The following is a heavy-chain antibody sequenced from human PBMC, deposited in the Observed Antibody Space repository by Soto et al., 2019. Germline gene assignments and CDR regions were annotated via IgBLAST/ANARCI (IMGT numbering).Heavy chain of an antibody. CDR2: ISGSGGDT. Sequence: GGSLRLSCAASGFTFSIYSMSWFRQAPGKGLEWISAISGSGGDTPYADSVKGRFTTSRDNSKNTLYLQMNSLRAEDTAVYYCARHAAQGIYSSGWDNFDYWGQGTLVTVSS. J-gene: IGHJ4*02. D-gene: IGHD6-19*01. CDR3: ARHAAQGIYSSGWDNFDY. V-gene: IGHV3-23*01. CDR1: GFTFSIYS.